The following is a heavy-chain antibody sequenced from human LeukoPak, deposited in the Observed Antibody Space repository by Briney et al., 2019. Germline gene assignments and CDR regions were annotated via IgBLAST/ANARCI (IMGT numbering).Heavy chain of an antibody. J-gene: IGHJ4*02. CDR2: INHSGST. V-gene: IGHV4-34*01. CDR1: GGSFSGYY. Sequence: PSETLSLTCAVYGGSFSGYYWSWIRQPPGKGLEWIGEINHSGSTNYNPSLKSRVTISVDTSKNQFSLKLSSVTAADTAVYYCARAVEDCSGGSCYSFGTKTFDYWGQGTLVTVSS. CDR3: ARAVEDCSGGSCYSFGTKTFDY. D-gene: IGHD2-15*01.